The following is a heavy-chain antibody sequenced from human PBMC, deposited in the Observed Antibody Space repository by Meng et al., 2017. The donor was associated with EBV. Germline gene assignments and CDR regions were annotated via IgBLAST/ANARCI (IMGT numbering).Heavy chain of an antibody. CDR3: ARDALGYCSGGSCPYNWFDP. J-gene: IGHJ5*02. Sequence: VHAGAGVKRQGAPVKVTCGASGGTFSSYAISWVRRDPGQGVEWVGGIIPICGTANYAQKFQGRVTITADDSTSTAYMELSSLRSEDTAVYYCARDALGYCSGGSCPYNWFDPWGQGTLVTVSS. D-gene: IGHD2-15*01. CDR2: IIPICGTA. CDR1: GGTFSSYA. V-gene: IGHV1-69*01.